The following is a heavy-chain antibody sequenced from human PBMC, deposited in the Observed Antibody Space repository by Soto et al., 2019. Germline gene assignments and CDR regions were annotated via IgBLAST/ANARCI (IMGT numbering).Heavy chain of an antibody. D-gene: IGHD6-19*01. J-gene: IGHJ4*02. CDR2: TYTIANT. V-gene: IGHV4-31*03. CDR3: ASLSSSGSPIDS. CDR1: GCSISSGGYY. Sequence: QVQLQESGPGLIKGSQTLTLTCTVSGCSISSGGYYWSWIRKHPGKGLEWIVYTYTIANTYQSRYLNSRGSISADTSKNHYSLILSSVTAVDTAMYYCASLSSSGSPIDSWGQGTLVTVSS.